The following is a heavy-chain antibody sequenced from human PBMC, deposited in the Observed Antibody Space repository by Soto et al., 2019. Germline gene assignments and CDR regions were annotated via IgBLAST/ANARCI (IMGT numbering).Heavy chain of an antibody. CDR1: GYTFTSYG. CDR3: ARSIIGYSSGCSCYAYFDI. J-gene: IGHJ3*02. Sequence: QVQLVQSGAEVKKPGASVKVSCKASGYTFTSYGISWVRQAPGQGLEWRGWISAYNGNTNYAQKHQGRVTMTTDTSTRTAYMELRSLRSDDTAVYYCARSIIGYSSGCSCYAYFDIWGKGTMVTVSS. D-gene: IGHD2-15*01. CDR2: ISAYNGNT. V-gene: IGHV1-18*01.